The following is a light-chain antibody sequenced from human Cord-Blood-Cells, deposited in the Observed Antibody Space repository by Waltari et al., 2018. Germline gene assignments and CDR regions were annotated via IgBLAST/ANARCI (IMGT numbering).Light chain of an antibody. CDR3: QQRNNWLT. Sequence: EIVLTQSPATLSLSPGERATLSCRASQSVSSYLAWYQQKPGQAPRPLIYDASNRVTGIPARFSGSGSETDFTLTISSLKPEDFAVYYCQQRNNWLTFGGGTKVEIK. CDR1: QSVSSY. CDR2: DAS. J-gene: IGKJ4*01. V-gene: IGKV3-11*01.